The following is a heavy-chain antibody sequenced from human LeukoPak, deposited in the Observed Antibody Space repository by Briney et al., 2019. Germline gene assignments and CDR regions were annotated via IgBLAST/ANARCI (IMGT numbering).Heavy chain of an antibody. V-gene: IGHV1-18*01. CDR1: GYTFTSYG. CDR2: ISGSNGNT. D-gene: IGHD1-26*01. CDR3: ARSGRGTYYYFDL. J-gene: IGHJ4*02. Sequence: ASVKVSCKASGYTFTSYGISWVRQAPGQGLEWMGWISGSNGNTNYAQKFQGRVSMTADTSTSTAYMELRSLRSDDTAVYYCARSGRGTYYYFDLWGQGTLVTVSS.